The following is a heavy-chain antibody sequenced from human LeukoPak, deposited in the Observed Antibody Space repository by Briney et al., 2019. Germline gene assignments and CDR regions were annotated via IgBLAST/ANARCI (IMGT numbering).Heavy chain of an antibody. CDR2: ISGSSGST. V-gene: IGHV3-23*01. Sequence: PGGSLRLSCAASGFTFSSYAMSWVRQAPGKGLEWVSAISGSSGSTYYADSVKGRFTISRDNSKNTLYLQMNSLRAEDTAVYYCAKVSGIAAAGTLGYWGQGTLVTVSS. D-gene: IGHD6-13*01. CDR3: AKVSGIAAAGTLGY. CDR1: GFTFSSYA. J-gene: IGHJ4*02.